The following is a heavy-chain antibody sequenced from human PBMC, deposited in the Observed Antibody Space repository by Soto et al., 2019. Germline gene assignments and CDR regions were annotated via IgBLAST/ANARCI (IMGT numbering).Heavy chain of an antibody. V-gene: IGHV1-3*05. CDR2: INAGNGNT. D-gene: IGHD2-21*02. CDR1: GYTFTSYA. J-gene: IGHJ4*02. CDR3: ARAWVVVTAPDY. Sequence: QVQLVQSGAEEKKPGASVKVSCKASGYTFTSYAMHWVRQAPGQRLEWMGWINAGNGNTKYSQKFQGRVTITRDTSASTAYMELSSLRSEDTALYYCARAWVVVTAPDYWGQGTLVTVSS.